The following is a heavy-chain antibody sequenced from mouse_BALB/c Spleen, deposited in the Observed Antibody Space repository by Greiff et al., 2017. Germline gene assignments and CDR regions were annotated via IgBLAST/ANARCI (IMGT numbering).Heavy chain of an antibody. V-gene: IGHV5-9-4*01. D-gene: IGHD3-3*01. CDR1: GFTFSSYA. CDR3: AGLFYAMDY. J-gene: IGHJ4*01. Sequence: EVQGVESGGGLVKPGGSLKLSCAASGFTFSSYAMSWVRQSPEKRLEWVAEISSGGSYTYYPDTVTGRFTISRDNAKNTLYLEMSSLRSEDTAMYYCAGLFYAMDYWGQGTSVTVSS. CDR2: ISSGGSYT.